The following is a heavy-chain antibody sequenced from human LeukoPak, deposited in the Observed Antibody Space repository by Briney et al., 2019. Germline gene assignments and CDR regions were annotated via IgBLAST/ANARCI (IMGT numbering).Heavy chain of an antibody. D-gene: IGHD3-10*01. CDR2: ISSSSSYT. V-gene: IGHV3-11*06. CDR1: GFTFSDYY. CDR3: AREGGPYGSGGSWFDP. Sequence: GGSLRLSCAASGFTFSDYYMSWIRQAPGKGLEWVSYISSSSSYTNYADSVKGRFTISRDNAKNSLCLQMNSLRAEDTAVSYCAREGGPYGSGGSWFDPWGQGTLVTVSS. J-gene: IGHJ5*02.